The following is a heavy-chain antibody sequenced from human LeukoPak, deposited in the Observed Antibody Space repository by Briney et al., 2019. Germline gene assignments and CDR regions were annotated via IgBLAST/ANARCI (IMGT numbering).Heavy chain of an antibody. V-gene: IGHV3-21*04. CDR1: GFTFSSYS. J-gene: IGHJ4*02. Sequence: GGSLRLSCAASGFTFSSYSMNWVRQAPGKGLEWVSCISSSSDYIYYADSVKGRFTISRDNAKNSLYLQMNSLRSEDTALYYCVKDKIRIVVASAIDHWGQGTLVTVSS. CDR3: VKDKIRIVVASAIDH. CDR2: ISSSSDYI. D-gene: IGHD3-22*01.